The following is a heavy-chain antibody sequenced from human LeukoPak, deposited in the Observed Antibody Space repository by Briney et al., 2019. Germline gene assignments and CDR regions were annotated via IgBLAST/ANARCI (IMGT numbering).Heavy chain of an antibody. D-gene: IGHD3-3*01. CDR1: GFTFSSYG. Sequence: GGSLRLSCAASGFTFSSYGMHWVRQAPGKGLEWVAVISYDGSNKYYADSVKGRFTISRDNSKNTLYLQMNSLRAEDTAVYYCAKGSLYDFWSGNSGSYWGQGTLVTVSS. V-gene: IGHV3-30*18. CDR3: AKGSLYDFWSGNSGSY. J-gene: IGHJ4*02. CDR2: ISYDGSNK.